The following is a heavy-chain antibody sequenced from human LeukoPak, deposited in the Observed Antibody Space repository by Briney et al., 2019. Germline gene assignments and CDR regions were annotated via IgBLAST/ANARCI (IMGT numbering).Heavy chain of an antibody. D-gene: IGHD3-10*01. Sequence: SETLSLTCAVYGGSFSGYYWSWIRQPAGKGLEWIGRIYSSGRTNYNPSLKSRVTMSVDTSKNQFSLKLSSVTAADTAVYYCARDNLAYYYGSGSYFSPIIFDYWGQGTLVTVSS. V-gene: IGHV4-4*07. CDR1: GGSFSGYY. J-gene: IGHJ4*02. CDR3: ARDNLAYYYGSGSYFSPIIFDY. CDR2: IYSSGRT.